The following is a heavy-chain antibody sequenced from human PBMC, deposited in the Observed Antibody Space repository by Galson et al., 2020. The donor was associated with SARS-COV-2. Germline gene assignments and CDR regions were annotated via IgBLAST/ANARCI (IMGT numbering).Heavy chain of an antibody. CDR2: IIPIFGTA. J-gene: IGHJ2*01. V-gene: IGHV1-69*13. CDR1: GGTFSSYA. D-gene: IGHD6-19*01. CDR3: ARVRYSSGWTYWYFDL. Sequence: SVKVSCKASGGTFSSYAISWVRQAPGQGLEWMGGIIPIFGTANYAQKFQGRVTITADESTSTAYMELSSLRSEDTAVYYCARVRYSSGWTYWYFDLWGRGTLVTVSS.